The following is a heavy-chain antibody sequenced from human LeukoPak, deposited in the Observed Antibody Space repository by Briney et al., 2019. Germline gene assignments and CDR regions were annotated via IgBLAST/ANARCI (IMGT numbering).Heavy chain of an antibody. CDR2: ISGGSDNA. CDR3: ARSLGSHNFDY. CDR1: GHTFTSYA. D-gene: IGHD3-10*01. J-gene: IGHJ4*02. Sequence: ASVKVSCKASGHTFTSYAMHWVRQAPGQRLEWMGWISGGSDNAKYLQKFQGRVTISRDTSASTAYMELSSLRSEDTAVYYCARSLGSHNFDYWGQGTLVTVSS. V-gene: IGHV1-3*01.